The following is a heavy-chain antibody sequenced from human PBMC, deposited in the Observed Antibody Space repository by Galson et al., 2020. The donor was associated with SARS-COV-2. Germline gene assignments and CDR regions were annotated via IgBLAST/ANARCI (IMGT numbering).Heavy chain of an antibody. CDR1: GYSFTNYW. CDR2: IYPDDSYT. Sequence: GESLKISCRTSGYSFTNYWIGWVRQMPGKGLEWMWFIYPDDSYTIYSPSFQGQVTISADKSISTAFLQWSSLKASDTAIYYCARQGASSGWYEGIDYWGQGTLVTVSS. D-gene: IGHD6-19*01. J-gene: IGHJ4*02. V-gene: IGHV5-51*01. CDR3: ARQGASSGWYEGIDY.